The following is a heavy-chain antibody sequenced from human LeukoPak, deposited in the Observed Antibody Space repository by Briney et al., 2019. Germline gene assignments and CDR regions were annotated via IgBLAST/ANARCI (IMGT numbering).Heavy chain of an antibody. J-gene: IGHJ5*02. Sequence: PSETLSLTCTVSGGSISSSSYYWGWIRQPPGKGLEWIGSIYYSGSTNYNPSLKSRVTISVDTSKNQFSLKLSSVTAADTAVYYCARGKQIRYCSSTSRYRGFDPWGQGTLVTVSS. CDR3: ARGKQIRYCSSTSRYRGFDP. CDR1: GGSISSSSYY. V-gene: IGHV4-39*07. CDR2: IYYSGST. D-gene: IGHD2-2*02.